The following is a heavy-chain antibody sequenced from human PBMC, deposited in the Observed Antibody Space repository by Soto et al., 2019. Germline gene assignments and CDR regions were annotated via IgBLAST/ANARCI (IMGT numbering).Heavy chain of an antibody. D-gene: IGHD5-18*01. CDR2: IDPSDSYT. J-gene: IGHJ6*02. CDR3: ARTSLQSRGYSYGHGGMDV. CDR1: GYSFTSYR. V-gene: IGHV5-10-1*01. Sequence: GESLKISCKGSGYSFTSYRISWVRQMHGKGLEWMGRIDPSDSYTNYSPSFQGHVTISADKSISTAYLQWSSLKASDTAMYYCARTSLQSRGYSYGHGGMDVWGQGTKVTVSS.